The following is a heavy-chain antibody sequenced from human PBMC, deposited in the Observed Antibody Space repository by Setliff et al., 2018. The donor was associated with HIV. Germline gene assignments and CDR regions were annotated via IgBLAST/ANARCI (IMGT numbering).Heavy chain of an antibody. V-gene: IGHV4-61*05. CDR2: IYTSGST. Sequence: SETLSLTCSVSGGSISSSTYYWGWIRQSPGKGLEWIGYIYTSGSTNYNPSLKSRVTISVDTSKNQFSLKLRSVTAADTAVYYCEVAGQWGQGTLVTVSS. CDR3: EVAGQ. CDR1: GGSISSSTYY. D-gene: IGHD6-19*01. J-gene: IGHJ4*02.